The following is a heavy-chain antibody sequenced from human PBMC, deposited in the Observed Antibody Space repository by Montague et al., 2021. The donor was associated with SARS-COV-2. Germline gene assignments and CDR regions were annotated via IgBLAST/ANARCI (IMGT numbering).Heavy chain of an antibody. CDR3: ATRTRYPQNDFGF. CDR1: GDSIRNSDYP. CDR2: IYNGGTT. J-gene: IGHJ4*02. D-gene: IGHD2-15*01. Sequence: SETLSLTCTVSGDSIRNSDYPWGWVRQPPGKGLEWIGNIYNGGTTFYNPSLKSRVTIFVDTSKNQLSLKLSSVTAADMAVYYCATRTRYPQNDFGFWGQGTLVTVSS. V-gene: IGHV4-39*01.